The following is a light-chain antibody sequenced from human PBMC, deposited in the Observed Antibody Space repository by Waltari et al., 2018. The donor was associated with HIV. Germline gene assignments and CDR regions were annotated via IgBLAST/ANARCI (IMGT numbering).Light chain of an antibody. V-gene: IGLV2-8*01. CDR1: SSDIGAYDS. CDR2: EVS. CDR3: SSYGDSLRVL. Sequence: QSALTQPPSASGSLGLSVTISCTGSSSDIGAYDSVSWFQQHPRSAPKLLLYEVSRRPSTVSDRFSGSRSGSTAFLTVAGLQPDDEATYFCSSYGDSLRVLFGGGTNVTVL. J-gene: IGLJ3*02.